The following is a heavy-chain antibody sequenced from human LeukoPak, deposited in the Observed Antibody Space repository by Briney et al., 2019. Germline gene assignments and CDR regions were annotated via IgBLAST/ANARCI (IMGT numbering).Heavy chain of an antibody. Sequence: SETLSLTCTVSGGSISSYYWSWIRQPPGKGLEWIGYIYYSGSTNYNPSLKSRVTISVDTSKNQFPLKLSSVTAADTAVYYCAREASGYSYGLYNWFDPWGQGTLVTVSS. CDR2: IYYSGST. D-gene: IGHD5-18*01. CDR3: AREASGYSYGLYNWFDP. V-gene: IGHV4-59*01. CDR1: GGSISSYY. J-gene: IGHJ5*02.